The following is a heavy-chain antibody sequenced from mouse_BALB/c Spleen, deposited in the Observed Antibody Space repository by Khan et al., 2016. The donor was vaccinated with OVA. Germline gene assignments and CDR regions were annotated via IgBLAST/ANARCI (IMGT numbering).Heavy chain of an antibody. CDR1: GFSLTTYG. CDR3: ARSNFYAMDY. Sequence: QVQLKESGPDLVAPSQSLSITCTVSGFSLTTYGVHWVRQPSGKGLEWLGVIWSDGKTTYNSPLKSRLSISKDNSKSQVFLKMNSLQTDDTAMYHCARSNFYAMDYWGQGTSVTVSS. CDR2: IWSDGKT. D-gene: IGHD2-5*01. V-gene: IGHV2-6-2*01. J-gene: IGHJ4*01.